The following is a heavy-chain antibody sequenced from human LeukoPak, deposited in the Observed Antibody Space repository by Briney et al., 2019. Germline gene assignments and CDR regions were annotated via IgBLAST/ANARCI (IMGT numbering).Heavy chain of an antibody. Sequence: PSETLSLTCTVSGGSISSSSYYWGWIRQPPGKGLEWIGSIYYSGSTYYNPSLKSRVIISVDTSSNQFSLKLSSVTAADTAVYYCARRTHIVARPFDYWGQGTLVTVSS. V-gene: IGHV4-39*01. CDR2: IYYSGST. J-gene: IGHJ4*02. CDR3: ARRTHIVARPFDY. D-gene: IGHD6-6*01. CDR1: GGSISSSSYY.